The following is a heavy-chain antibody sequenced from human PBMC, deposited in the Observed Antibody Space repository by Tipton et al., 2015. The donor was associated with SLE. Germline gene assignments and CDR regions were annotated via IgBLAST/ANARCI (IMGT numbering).Heavy chain of an antibody. Sequence: TLSLTCTVSGGSISSHYWSWIRQPPGKGLEWIGYIYYSGSTNYNPSLKSRVTISVDTSKNQFSLKLSSVTAADTAVYYCAREVAAAGYYFDYWGQGTLVTVSS. CDR1: GGSISSHY. CDR3: AREVAAAGYYFDY. V-gene: IGHV4-59*11. J-gene: IGHJ4*02. CDR2: IYYSGST. D-gene: IGHD6-13*01.